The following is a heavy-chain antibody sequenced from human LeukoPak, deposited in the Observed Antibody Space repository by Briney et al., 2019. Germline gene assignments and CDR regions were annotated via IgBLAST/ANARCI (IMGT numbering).Heavy chain of an antibody. V-gene: IGHV4-34*01. J-gene: IGHJ4*02. Sequence: SETLSLTCAVYGGSFSGYYWSWIRQPPGKGLEWIGEINHSGSTNYNPSLKSRVTISVDTSKNQFSLKLCSVTAADTAVYYCARESYSSSWYGDYFDYWGQGTLVTVSS. D-gene: IGHD6-13*01. CDR1: GGSFSGYY. CDR2: INHSGST. CDR3: ARESYSSSWYGDYFDY.